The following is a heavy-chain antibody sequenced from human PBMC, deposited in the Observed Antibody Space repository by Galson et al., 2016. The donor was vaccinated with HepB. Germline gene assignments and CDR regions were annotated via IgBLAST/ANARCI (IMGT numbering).Heavy chain of an antibody. CDR2: INGDGTIT. Sequence: SLRLSCAASGFTFSTSWMHWVRQAPGKGLVWVSRINGDGTITDYADSVKGRFTISRDNAENTLYLQMNSLRVEDTAVYYCARDRGGSAGAFNWFDPWGQGTLVTVSS. J-gene: IGHJ5*02. D-gene: IGHD3-10*01. V-gene: IGHV3-74*01. CDR3: ARDRGGSAGAFNWFDP. CDR1: GFTFSTSW.